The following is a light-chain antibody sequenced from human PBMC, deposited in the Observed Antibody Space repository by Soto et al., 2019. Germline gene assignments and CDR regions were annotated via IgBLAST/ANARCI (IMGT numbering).Light chain of an antibody. CDR3: SSSTSSNTFV. J-gene: IGLJ1*01. CDR2: GVI. V-gene: IGLV2-14*01. CDR1: NSDVNY. Sequence: QSVLTQPASVSGAPGQSITISCTATNSDVNYVSWHQQHPGKAPKLMIYGVINRSSGVSTRFSGSKSGNTASLTISGLQAEDEADYYCSSSTSSNTFVFGTGTKLTVL.